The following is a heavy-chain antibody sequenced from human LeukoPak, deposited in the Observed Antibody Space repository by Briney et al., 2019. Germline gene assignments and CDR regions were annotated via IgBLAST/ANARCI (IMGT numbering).Heavy chain of an antibody. CDR2: IWYDGSNK. J-gene: IGHJ4*02. V-gene: IGHV3-33*01. CDR1: GFTFSSYG. CDR3: ARDQYYYDSSGYSYYFDY. Sequence: GGSLRLSCAVSGFTFSSYGMHWVRQAPGKGLEWVAVIWYDGSNKYYADSVKGRFTISRDNSKNTLYLQMNSLRAEDTAVYYCARDQYYYDSSGYSYYFDYWGQGTLVTVSS. D-gene: IGHD3-22*01.